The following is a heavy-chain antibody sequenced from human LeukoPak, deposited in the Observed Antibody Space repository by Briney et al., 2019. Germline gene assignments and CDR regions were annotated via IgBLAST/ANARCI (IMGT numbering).Heavy chain of an antibody. CDR3: ASQRAYYDYVWGGYRPGYFDY. Sequence: PSETLSLTCAVYGGSFSGYYWSWIRQPPGKGLEWIGEINHSGSTNYNPSIKRRVITSVDTSKNQFSLKLISVTAADTAVFYCASQRAYYDYVWGGYRPGYFDYWGQGILVTVSS. D-gene: IGHD3-16*02. J-gene: IGHJ4*02. V-gene: IGHV4-34*01. CDR1: GGSFSGYY. CDR2: INHSGST.